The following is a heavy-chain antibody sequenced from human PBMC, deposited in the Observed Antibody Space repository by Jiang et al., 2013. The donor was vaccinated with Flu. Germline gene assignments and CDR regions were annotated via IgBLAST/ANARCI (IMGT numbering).Heavy chain of an antibody. CDR3: ARVGQTTRTSPSYWYFDL. D-gene: IGHD4-17*01. J-gene: IGHJ2*01. CDR2: INAGNGNT. CDR1: GYTFTSYA. Sequence: GAEVKKPGASVKVSCKASGYTFTSYAMHWVRQAPGQRLEWMGWINAGNGNTKYSQKFQGRVTITRDTSASTAYMELSSLRSEDTAVYYCARVGQTTRTSPSYWYFDLWGRGTLVTV. V-gene: IGHV1-3*01.